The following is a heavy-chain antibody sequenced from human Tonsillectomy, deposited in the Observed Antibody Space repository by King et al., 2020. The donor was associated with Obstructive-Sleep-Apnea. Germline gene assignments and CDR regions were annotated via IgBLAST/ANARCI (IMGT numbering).Heavy chain of an antibody. CDR2: IYYSGST. V-gene: IGHV4-59*01. D-gene: IGHD6-13*01. CDR3: AREAAATYYFDY. J-gene: IGHJ4*02. Sequence: QLQESGPGLVKPSETLSLTCTVSGGSISSYYWSWIRQPPGKGLEWIGYIYYSGSTNYNPSLKSRVTISVDTSKNQFSLKLSSVTAADTAVYYCAREAAATYYFDYWGQGTLVTVSS. CDR1: GGSISSYY.